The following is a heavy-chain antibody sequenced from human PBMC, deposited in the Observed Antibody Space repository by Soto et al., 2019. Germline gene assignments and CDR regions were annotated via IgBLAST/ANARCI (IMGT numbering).Heavy chain of an antibody. CDR3: ARSHGSSTSLEIYYYYYYGMDV. Sequence: GASVKVSCKASGGTFGSYAISWVRQAPGQGLEWMGGIIPIPGTANYAQKFQGRVTIAADESTSTAYMELSSLRSEDTAVYYCARSHGSSTSLEIYYYYYYGMDVWGQGTTVTVSS. CDR2: IIPIPGTA. CDR1: GGTFGSYA. V-gene: IGHV1-69*13. J-gene: IGHJ6*02. D-gene: IGHD2-2*01.